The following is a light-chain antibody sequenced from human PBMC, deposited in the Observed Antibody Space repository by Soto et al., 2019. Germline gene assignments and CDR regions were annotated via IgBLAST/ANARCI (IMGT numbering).Light chain of an antibody. V-gene: IGLV2-11*01. CDR3: CSYAGSYTHVV. CDR2: EVS. J-gene: IGLJ2*01. CDR1: SSDVGAYNY. Sequence: QSALTQPRSVSGSPGQSVTISCTGTSSDVGAYNYVSWYQQYPGKALKVVIYEVSERPSGVPHRFSGSKSGNTASLIISGLQAEDEADYYCCSYAGSYTHVVFGGGTKLTVL.